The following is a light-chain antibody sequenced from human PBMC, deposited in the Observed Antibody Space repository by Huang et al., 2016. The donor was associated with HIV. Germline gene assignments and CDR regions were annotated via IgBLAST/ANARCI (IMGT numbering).Light chain of an antibody. CDR1: QSVTTN. J-gene: IGKJ5*01. V-gene: IGKV3-15*01. Sequence: EIVMTQSPVTLSVSPGERATLSCRASQSVTTNLAWYQQKPGPAPRLLIFSASTRAPGIPARFSGSGSGTEFTLTISGLQSEDFAVYYCQQYSDRPPMITFGQGTRLEIK. CDR2: SAS. CDR3: QQYSDRPPMIT.